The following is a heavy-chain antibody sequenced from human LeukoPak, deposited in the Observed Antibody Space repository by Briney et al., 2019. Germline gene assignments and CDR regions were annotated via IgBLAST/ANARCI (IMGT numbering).Heavy chain of an antibody. D-gene: IGHD2-2*01. J-gene: IGHJ4*02. CDR1: GYTFTSYA. CDR3: ACSTGKFDY. Sequence: ASVKVSCKASGYTFTSYAMHWVRQAPGQRLEWMGWIHAGNGNTKYSQKFQGRVTITRDTSPSTAYMELNSLTSKDTPVCDFACSTGKFDYWGQATLVTVSS. V-gene: IGHV1-3*01. CDR2: IHAGNGNT.